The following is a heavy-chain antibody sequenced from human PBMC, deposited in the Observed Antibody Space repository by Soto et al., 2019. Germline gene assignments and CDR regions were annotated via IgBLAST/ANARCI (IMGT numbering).Heavy chain of an antibody. CDR1: GYTFTGYY. V-gene: IGHV1-2*04. J-gene: IGHJ6*03. CDR2: INPNSVGT. CDR3: ARDGYYDILSGYTPLYCIAV. D-gene: IGHD3-9*01. Sequence: ASVKVSCKASGYTFTGYYMHWVRQAPGQGLEWMGWINPNSVGTDYAQKFQGWVTMTRDTSISTAYMELSRLRSDDTAVYYCARDGYYDILSGYTPLYCIAVWGKGTTVTVYS.